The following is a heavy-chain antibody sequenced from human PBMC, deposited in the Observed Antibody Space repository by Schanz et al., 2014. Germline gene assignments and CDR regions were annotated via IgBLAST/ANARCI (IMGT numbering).Heavy chain of an antibody. J-gene: IGHJ4*02. Sequence: EVKMVESGGGLVKPGGSLRLSCAASGFGFSSYSMNWVHQAPGKGLEWVSYVSRSTPDIYYADSVKGRFTMSRDNAKNSVFLQMNSLRAEDTAVYYCVRDSFFAFDYWGQGTLVTVSS. CDR3: VRDSFFAFDY. V-gene: IGHV3-21*01. CDR2: VSRSTPDI. D-gene: IGHD3-3*01. CDR1: GFGFSSYS.